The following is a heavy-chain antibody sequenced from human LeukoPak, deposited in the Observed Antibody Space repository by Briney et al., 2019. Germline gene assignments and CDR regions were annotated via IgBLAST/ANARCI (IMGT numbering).Heavy chain of an antibody. CDR1: GFTFSSYG. CDR2: IRYDGSNK. J-gene: IGHJ4*02. Sequence: PGGSLRLSCAASGFTFSSYGMHWVRQAPGKGLEWVAFIRYDGSNKYYADSVKGRFTISRDNSKNTLYLQMSSLRAEETAVYYCAKDPDSSSWPDYTTFDYWGQGTLVTVSS. D-gene: IGHD6-13*01. V-gene: IGHV3-30*02. CDR3: AKDPDSSSWPDYTTFDY.